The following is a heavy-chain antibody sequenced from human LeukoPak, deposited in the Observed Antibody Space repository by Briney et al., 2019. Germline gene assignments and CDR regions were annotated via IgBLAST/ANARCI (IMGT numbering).Heavy chain of an antibody. CDR3: ARRGGYLSGDY. V-gene: IGHV4-34*01. CDR1: GGSFSGYY. Sequence: KPSETLSLTCAVYGGSFSGYYWSWIRQPPGKGLEWIGEINHSGSTNYNPSLKSRVTISVDTSKNQFSLNLSSVTAADTAVYYCARRGGYLSGDYWGQGTLVTVSS. D-gene: IGHD5-12*01. CDR2: INHSGST. J-gene: IGHJ4*02.